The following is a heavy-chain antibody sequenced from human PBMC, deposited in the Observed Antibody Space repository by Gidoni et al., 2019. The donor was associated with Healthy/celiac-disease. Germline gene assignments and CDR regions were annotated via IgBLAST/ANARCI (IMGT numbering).Heavy chain of an antibody. CDR1: GFTFSSYD. V-gene: IGHV3-13*05. J-gene: IGHJ2*01. CDR2: IGTAGDP. D-gene: IGHD3-22*01. Sequence: EVQLVESGGGLVQPGGSLRLSCAASGFTFSSYDMHWVRQATGKGLEWVSAIGTAGDPYYPGSVKGRFTISRENAKNSLYLQMNSLRAGDTAVYYCARGYYYDSSGYYYEHWYFDLWGRGTLVTVSS. CDR3: ARGYYYDSSGYYYEHWYFDL.